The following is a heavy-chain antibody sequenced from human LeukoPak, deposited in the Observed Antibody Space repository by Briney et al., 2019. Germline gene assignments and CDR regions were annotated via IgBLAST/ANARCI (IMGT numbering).Heavy chain of an antibody. CDR1: GFTFSSYE. CDR3: ARDRFGELSVVWDY. Sequence: PGGSLRLSCAASGFTFSSYEMNWVRQAPGKGLEWVSYVSSSGSTIYYADSVKGRFTISRDNAKNSLYLQMNSLRDEDTAVYYCARDRFGELSVVWDYWGQGTLVTVSS. D-gene: IGHD3-10*01. V-gene: IGHV3-48*03. J-gene: IGHJ4*02. CDR2: VSSSGSTI.